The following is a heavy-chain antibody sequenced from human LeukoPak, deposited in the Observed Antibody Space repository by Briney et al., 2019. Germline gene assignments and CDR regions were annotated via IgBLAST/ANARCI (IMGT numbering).Heavy chain of an antibody. Sequence: PGRSLRVSCAASGFTVGGYGMHWVGQAPGKGLEWVAFISYDRSETYYADSVKGRFSISRDNSKNTVYLQMNSLRTEDRAVYYCAREGGYYFDHWGQGTLVTVSS. V-gene: IGHV3-30*03. CDR2: ISYDRSET. CDR1: GFTVGGYG. J-gene: IGHJ4*02. CDR3: AREGGYYFDH. D-gene: IGHD6-25*01.